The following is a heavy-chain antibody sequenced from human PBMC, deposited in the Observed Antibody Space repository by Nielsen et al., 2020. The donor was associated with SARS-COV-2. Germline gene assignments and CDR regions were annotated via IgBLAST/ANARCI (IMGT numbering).Heavy chain of an antibody. J-gene: IGHJ6*02. V-gene: IGHV3-53*01. CDR2: IYSGGST. Sequence: GGSLRLSCAASGFTFSSYAMSWVRQAPGKGLEWVSVIYSGGSTYYADSVKGRFTISRDNSKNTLYLQMNSLRAEDTAVYYCARVGIAAAGPYYYYYSGMDVWGQGTTVTVSS. CDR3: ARVGIAAAGPYYYYYSGMDV. D-gene: IGHD6-13*01. CDR1: GFTFSSYA.